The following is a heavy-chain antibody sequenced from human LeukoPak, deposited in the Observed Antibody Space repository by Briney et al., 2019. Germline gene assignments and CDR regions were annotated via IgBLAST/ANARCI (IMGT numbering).Heavy chain of an antibody. D-gene: IGHD3-10*01. V-gene: IGHV1-8*01. Sequence: ASVKVSCKASRYTFTSYDIRWVREAAGHGLEWMGWMNSNTGRTGYAQKFQGRITMTRDTSINTAYIELTKLRSEDTAIYYCARLSQTPDYYTLGGYYYLGYWGQGTPVTVSS. CDR1: RYTFTSYD. CDR2: MNSNTGRT. CDR3: ARLSQTPDYYTLGGYYYLGY. J-gene: IGHJ4*02.